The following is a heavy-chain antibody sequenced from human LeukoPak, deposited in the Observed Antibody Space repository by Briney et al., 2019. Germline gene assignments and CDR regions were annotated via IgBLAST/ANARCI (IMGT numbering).Heavy chain of an antibody. Sequence: GGSLRLSCVASGFTFSSYTMNWARQAPGKGLEWVSYISSSSSYIYYADSVKGRFTISRDNAENSLYLQMNSLRAEDTAVYYCARGSEGYCSGGGCYYGMDVWGQGTTVTVSS. CDR1: GFTFSSYT. D-gene: IGHD2-15*01. CDR2: ISSSSSYI. V-gene: IGHV3-21*01. CDR3: ARGSEGYCSGGGCYYGMDV. J-gene: IGHJ6*01.